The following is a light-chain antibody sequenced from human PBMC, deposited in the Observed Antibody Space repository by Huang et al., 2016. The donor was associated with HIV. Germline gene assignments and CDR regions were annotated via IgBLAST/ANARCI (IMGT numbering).Light chain of an antibody. CDR3: QQYSKWPLT. Sequence: ESVLTQSPGTLSLSPGERATLSCRASQSVRRSLAWYQQKPGQAPRLLIDDASARATGIPGRFSGSGSGTDLTLTISSLESEDFAVYYWQQYSKWPLTFGGGTKVEIK. V-gene: IGKV3-11*01. CDR2: DAS. J-gene: IGKJ4*01. CDR1: QSVRRS.